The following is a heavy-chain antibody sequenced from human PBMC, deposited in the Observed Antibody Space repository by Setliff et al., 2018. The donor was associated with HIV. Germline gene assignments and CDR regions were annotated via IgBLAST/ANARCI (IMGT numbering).Heavy chain of an antibody. CDR2: IKQDGSEK. CDR1: GFTSSSYW. CDR3: ATPRGFYSRSG. Sequence: GGSLRPSCAASGFTSSSYWMSWVRQAPGKGLEWEANIKQDGSEKYYVDSVKGRFTISRDNAKNSLYLQMNSLSAEDTAVYYCATPRGFYSRSGWGQGTLVTVSS. D-gene: IGHD6-13*01. J-gene: IGHJ4*02. V-gene: IGHV3-7*03.